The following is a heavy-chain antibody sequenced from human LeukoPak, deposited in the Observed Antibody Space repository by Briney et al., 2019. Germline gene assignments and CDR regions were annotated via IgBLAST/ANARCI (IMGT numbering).Heavy chain of an antibody. CDR2: ISYDGNKK. D-gene: IGHD1-7*01. CDR1: GFTFSNYA. CDR3: ARWKSLKGTFDY. J-gene: IGHJ4*02. V-gene: IGHV3-30*04. Sequence: GGSLRLSCAASGFTFSNYAMNWVRQAPGKGLEWVAVISYDGNKKYYADPVKGRFTISRDNSKNTLYLQMNSLRAEDTAVYYCARWKSLKGTFDYWGRGTLVTVSS.